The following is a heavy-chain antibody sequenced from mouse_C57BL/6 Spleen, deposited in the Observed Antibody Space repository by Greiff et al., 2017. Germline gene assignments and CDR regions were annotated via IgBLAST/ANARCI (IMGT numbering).Heavy chain of an antibody. J-gene: IGHJ1*03. CDR1: GYTFTSYG. CDR3: ARQRYDYDDWCFDV. Sequence: VQLQQSGAELARPGASVKLSCKASGYTFTSYGISWVKQRTGQGLEWIGEIYPRSGNTYYNEKFKGKAKLTADKSSSTAYMELRSLTSEDSAVYVCARQRYDYDDWCFDVWGTGTTVTVSA. CDR2: IYPRSGNT. V-gene: IGHV1-81*01. D-gene: IGHD2-4*01.